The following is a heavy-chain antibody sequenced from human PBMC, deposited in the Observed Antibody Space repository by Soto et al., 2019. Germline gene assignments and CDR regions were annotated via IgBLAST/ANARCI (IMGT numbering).Heavy chain of an antibody. Sequence: EVQLVESGGGLVQPGGSLRLSCAASGFTVSSKYMSWVRQAPGKGLEWVSLIQSGGTTYYAESVKGRFTISRDSPKTMLNLKMDSLSAEDTAVYYCARGVILCRGGSCSGVPMDVWGKGNTVTVSS. CDR2: IQSGGTT. J-gene: IGHJ6*03. CDR3: ARGVILCRGGSCSGVPMDV. V-gene: IGHV3-66*01. D-gene: IGHD2-15*01. CDR1: GFTVSSKY.